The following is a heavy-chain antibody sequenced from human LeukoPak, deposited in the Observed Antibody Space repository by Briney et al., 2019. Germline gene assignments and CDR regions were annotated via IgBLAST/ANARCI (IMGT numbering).Heavy chain of an antibody. J-gene: IGHJ4*02. CDR2: MYNSGST. CDR1: GDSITNSY. CDR3: ARADKAVTGILDS. V-gene: IGHV4-59*01. D-gene: IGHD6-19*01. Sequence: PSETLPLTCTVSGDSITNSYWSWIRQSPGKGLEWIGYMYNSGSTIYNPSLKSRVTISTDTSKNQFSLRLNSVTAADTAVYYCARADKAVTGILDSWGQGTLVTVSS.